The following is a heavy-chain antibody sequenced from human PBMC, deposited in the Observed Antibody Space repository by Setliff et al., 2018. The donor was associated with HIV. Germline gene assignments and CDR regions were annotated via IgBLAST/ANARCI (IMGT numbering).Heavy chain of an antibody. CDR2: LYYSGST. J-gene: IGHJ6*02. Sequence: SGYYWSWIRQPPGKGLEWIGSLYYSGSTYYNPSLRSRVTISGDMSKKQFSLKLRSVTAADTAVYYCAREIFDNSGYYYHGMDVWGQGTTVTVPS. D-gene: IGHD3-22*01. CDR3: AREIFDNSGYYYHGMDV. CDR1: SGYY. V-gene: IGHV4-38-2*02.